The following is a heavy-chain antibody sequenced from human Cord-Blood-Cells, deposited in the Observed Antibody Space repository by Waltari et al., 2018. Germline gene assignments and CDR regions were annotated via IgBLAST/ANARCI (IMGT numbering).Heavy chain of an antibody. J-gene: IGHJ4*02. CDR1: GFTVSSNY. CDR2: IYSGGST. D-gene: IGHD6-13*01. CDR3: ARVYSSSWFYFDY. V-gene: IGHV3-53*01. Sequence: EVQLVESGGGLIQPGGSLRLSCAASGFTVSSNYMSWVRQAPGKGLEWVSGIYSGGSTYYADSVKGRFTISRDNSKNTLYLQMNSLRAEDTAVYYCARVYSSSWFYFDYWGQGTLVTVSS.